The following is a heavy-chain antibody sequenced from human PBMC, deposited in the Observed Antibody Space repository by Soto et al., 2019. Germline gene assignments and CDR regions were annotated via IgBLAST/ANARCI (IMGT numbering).Heavy chain of an antibody. J-gene: IGHJ4*02. CDR2: INHSGST. Sequence: SETLSLTCAVYGGSFSCYYWSWIRQPPGKGLEWIGEINHSGSTNYNPSLKSRVTISVDTSKNQFSLKLSSVTAADTAVYYCARVLPGGYSGYDFLGPHDYWGQGTLVTVSS. D-gene: IGHD5-12*01. CDR3: ARVLPGGYSGYDFLGPHDY. V-gene: IGHV4-34*01. CDR1: GGSFSCYY.